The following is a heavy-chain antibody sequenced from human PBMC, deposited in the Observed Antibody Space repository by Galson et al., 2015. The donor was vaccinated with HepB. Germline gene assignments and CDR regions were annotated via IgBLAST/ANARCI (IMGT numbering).Heavy chain of an antibody. CDR1: GYTFTSYY. CDR2: INPSGGST. V-gene: IGHV1-46*03. CDR3: ARGVWGTYYYDSSGYYGTGAFDL. J-gene: IGHJ2*01. D-gene: IGHD3-22*01. Sequence: SVKVSCKASGYTFTSYYMHWVRQAPGQGLEWMGIINPSGGSTSHAQKFQGRVTMTRDTSTSTVYMELSSLRSEDTAVYYCARGVWGTYYYDSSGYYGTGAFDLWGRGTLVTVSS.